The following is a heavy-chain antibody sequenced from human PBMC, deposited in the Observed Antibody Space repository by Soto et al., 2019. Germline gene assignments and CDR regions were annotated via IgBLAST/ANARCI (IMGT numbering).Heavy chain of an antibody. J-gene: IGHJ3*01. CDR2: INPSDGGA. Sequence: QVQLVQSGAEVRKPGASVKISCKAFGYVFTTSYMHWVRQAPGQGLEWLGIINPSDGGANYAQKFQGRDTMTSDTSTTTIYMELASLKSEDSAVYYCARSPSVFDLWGQGTMVLVSS. V-gene: IGHV1-46*01. CDR3: ARSPSVFDL. CDR1: GYVFTTSY.